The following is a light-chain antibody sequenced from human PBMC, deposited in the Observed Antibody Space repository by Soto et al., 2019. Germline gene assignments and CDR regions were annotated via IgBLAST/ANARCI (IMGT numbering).Light chain of an antibody. CDR3: CSYAGSYTYV. CDR2: NVI. CDR1: SSDVGGYNF. V-gene: IGLV2-11*01. J-gene: IGLJ1*01. Sequence: QSALTQPRSVSGSPGQSVTISCTGNSSDVGGYNFVSWYQHHPGKAPKLMIYNVIQRPSGIPDRFSASKSGNTASLTISGLQAEDEAEYYCCSYAGSYTYVFGTGTKLTVL.